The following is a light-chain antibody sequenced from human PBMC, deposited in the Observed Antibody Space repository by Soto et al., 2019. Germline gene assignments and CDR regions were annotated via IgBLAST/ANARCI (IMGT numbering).Light chain of an antibody. Sequence: QSALTQPPSASGSPGQSVTISCTGSNSDIGAYNHVSWYQQHPGKAPKLIIYEVGERPSGVPDRFSGSKSGDTASLTVSGLQAEDEADYYCSSYAGSKNLVFGTGTKLTVL. J-gene: IGLJ1*01. V-gene: IGLV2-8*01. CDR1: NSDIGAYNH. CDR2: EVG. CDR3: SSYAGSKNLV.